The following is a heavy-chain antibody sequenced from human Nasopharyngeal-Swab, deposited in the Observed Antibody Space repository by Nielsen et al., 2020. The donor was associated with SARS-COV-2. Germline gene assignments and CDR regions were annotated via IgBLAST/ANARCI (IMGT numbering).Heavy chain of an antibody. CDR1: GYSFNTYW. CDR3: ARHFDGSGDDY. V-gene: IGHV5-51*01. Sequence: GESLKISCKGSGYSFNTYWIAWVRQMPGKGLQWMGMIYPGDSDTRYSPSFQGQVTISADKSISTAYLQWSSLKASDTAMYYCARHFDGSGDDYWGQGTLVTVSS. CDR2: IYPGDSDT. J-gene: IGHJ4*02. D-gene: IGHD3-10*01.